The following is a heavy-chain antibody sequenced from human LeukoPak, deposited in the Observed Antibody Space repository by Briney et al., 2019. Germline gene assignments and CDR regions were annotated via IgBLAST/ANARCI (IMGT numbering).Heavy chain of an antibody. V-gene: IGHV1-2*02. CDR1: GYTFTRSY. D-gene: IGHD3-10*01. J-gene: IGHJ4*02. CDR2: INPNSGGT. Sequence: GASVKVSCKASGYTFTRSYMHWVRQAPGQGLEWMGWINPNSGGTNYAQKFQGRVTMTRDTSISTAYMELSRLRSDDTAVYYCATLTGSLYYYGSGGSYYWGQGTLVTVSS. CDR3: ATLTGSLYYYGSGGSYY.